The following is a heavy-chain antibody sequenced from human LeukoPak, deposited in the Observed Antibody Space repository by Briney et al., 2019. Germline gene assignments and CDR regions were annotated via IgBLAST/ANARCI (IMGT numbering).Heavy chain of an antibody. CDR2: IYHTGST. V-gene: IGHV4-61*02. CDR1: GGSISSGLYS. Sequence: SETLSLTCSVSGGSISSGLYSWNWIRQPAGKGLEWLGRIYHTGSTTYNPSLQSRVTMSLDPSKNQFSLKLSSVTAADTAVYYCARGTYYDSAPRAFDVWGQGTMVSVSS. J-gene: IGHJ3*01. D-gene: IGHD3-3*01. CDR3: ARGTYYDSAPRAFDV.